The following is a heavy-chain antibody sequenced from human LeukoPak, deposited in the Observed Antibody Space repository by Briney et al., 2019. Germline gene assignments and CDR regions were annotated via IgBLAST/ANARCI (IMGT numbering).Heavy chain of an antibody. D-gene: IGHD2-15*01. CDR1: GGSFSGYY. V-gene: IGHV4-34*01. CDR2: INHSGST. CDR3: ARYHPLVVAAAAGGHGFDP. J-gene: IGHJ5*02. Sequence: SQTLSLTCAVYGGSFSGYYWSWIRQPPGKGLEWIGEINHSGSTNYNPSLKSRVTISVDTSKNQFSLKLSSVTAADTAVYYCARYHPLVVAAAAGGHGFDPWGQGTLVTVSS.